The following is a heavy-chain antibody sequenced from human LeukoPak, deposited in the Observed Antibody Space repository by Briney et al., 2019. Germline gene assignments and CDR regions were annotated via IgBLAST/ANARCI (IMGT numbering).Heavy chain of an antibody. CDR1: GGSINSGFY. J-gene: IGHJ4*02. CDR2: IYYSGST. Sequence: LSLTCTVSGGSINSGFYWSWIRQRPGKGLEYIGYIYYSGSTYYNPTLKSRVSISVDTSKNQFSLKLSSVTAADTAVYYCAKSNPYDSSGKTFDSWGQGTLVTVSS. CDR3: AKSNPYDSSGKTFDS. D-gene: IGHD3-22*01. V-gene: IGHV4-31*03.